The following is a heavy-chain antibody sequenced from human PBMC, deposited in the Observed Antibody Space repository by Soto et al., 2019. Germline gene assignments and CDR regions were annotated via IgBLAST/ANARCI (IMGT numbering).Heavy chain of an antibody. CDR1: GFTFSSYG. D-gene: IGHD2-2*01. CDR2: IWYDGSNK. V-gene: IGHV3-33*01. Sequence: QVQLVESGGGVVQPGRSLRLSCAASGFTFSSYGMHWVRQAPGKGLEWVAVIWYDGSNKYYADSVKGRFTISRDNSKNTLYLQMNSLRAEDTAVYYCARDAYHYCSSTSCFNYGMDVWGQGTTVTVSS. CDR3: ARDAYHYCSSTSCFNYGMDV. J-gene: IGHJ6*02.